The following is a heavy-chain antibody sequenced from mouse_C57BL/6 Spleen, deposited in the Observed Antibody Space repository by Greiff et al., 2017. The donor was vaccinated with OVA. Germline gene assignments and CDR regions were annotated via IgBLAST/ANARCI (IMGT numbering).Heavy chain of an antibody. CDR1: GYTFTSYW. D-gene: IGHD1-1*01. V-gene: IGHV1-69*01. CDR3: ARDYGRYFDV. Sequence: QVQLQQPGAELVMPGASVKLSCKASGYTFTSYWMHWVKQRPGQGLEWIGEIDPSDSYTNYNQKFKGKSTLTVDKSSSTAYMQLSSLTSEDSAVYYCARDYGRYFDVWGTGTTVTVSS. CDR2: IDPSDSYT. J-gene: IGHJ1*03.